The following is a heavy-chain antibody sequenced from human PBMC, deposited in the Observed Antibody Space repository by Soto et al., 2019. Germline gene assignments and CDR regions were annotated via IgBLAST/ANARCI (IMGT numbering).Heavy chain of an antibody. CDR3: ARGSGYYLARGRDQLIDY. Sequence: QVQLQESGPGLVKPAQTLSLTCTVSGGSISSGGYYWSWIRQHPGKGLEWIGYIYYSGSTYYNPSLKSRVTIAADTSTNQFSLKLSAVTAADTAVYSRARGSGYYLARGRDQLIDYWGQGTLATVSS. V-gene: IGHV4-31*03. J-gene: IGHJ4*02. D-gene: IGHD3-22*01. CDR1: GGSISSGGYY. CDR2: IYYSGST.